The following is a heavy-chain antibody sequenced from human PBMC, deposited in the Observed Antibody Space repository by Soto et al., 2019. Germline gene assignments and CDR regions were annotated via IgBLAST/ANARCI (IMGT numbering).Heavy chain of an antibody. Sequence: PGGSLRLSCAASGFTFSSYVMSWVRQAPGKGLEWVSTISAGGSSTYYADSVKGRFTISRDNAKNTLYLQMNSLRAEDTAVYYCARPYKDILTAYTIRYXMDVWGKGTTVTV. CDR3: ARPYKDILTAYTIRYXMDV. CDR2: ISAGGSST. CDR1: GFTFSSYV. D-gene: IGHD3-9*01. V-gene: IGHV3-23*01. J-gene: IGHJ6*03.